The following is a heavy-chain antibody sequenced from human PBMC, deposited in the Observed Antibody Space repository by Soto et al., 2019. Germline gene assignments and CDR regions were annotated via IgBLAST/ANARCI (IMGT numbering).Heavy chain of an antibody. CDR3: ARGSGGLDAFDI. Sequence: LSLTCTVSGGSISGYYWSWIRQPPGKGLEWIGYIYYSGSTNYNPSLKSRVTLSVDTSKNQFSLKLASVTAADTAVYYCARGSGGLDAFDIWGQGTMVTVSS. J-gene: IGHJ3*02. CDR2: IYYSGST. V-gene: IGHV4-59*01. CDR1: GGSISGYY.